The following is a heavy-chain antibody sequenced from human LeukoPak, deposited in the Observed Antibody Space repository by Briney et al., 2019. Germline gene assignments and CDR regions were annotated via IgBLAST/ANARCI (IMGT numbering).Heavy chain of an antibody. CDR1: GFTFGDYA. CDR3: TRDLWKDY. V-gene: IGHV3-49*04. CDR2: IRSKAYGGTT. Sequence: GGSLRLSCTASGFTFGDYAMSWVRQAPGKGLEWVGFIRSKAYGGTTEYAASVKGRFAISRDDSKSIAYLQMNSLKTEDTAVYYCTRDLWKDYWGQGTLVTVSS. J-gene: IGHJ4*02. D-gene: IGHD2/OR15-2a*01.